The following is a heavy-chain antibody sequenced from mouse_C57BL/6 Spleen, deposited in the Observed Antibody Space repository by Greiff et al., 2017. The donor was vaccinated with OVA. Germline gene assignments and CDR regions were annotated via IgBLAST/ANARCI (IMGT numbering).Heavy chain of an antibody. J-gene: IGHJ4*01. CDR2: IDPNSGGT. CDR3: ARCWLRRDGGYYAMDY. CDR1: GYTFTSYW. V-gene: IGHV1-72*01. Sequence: QVQLQQPGAELVKPGASVKLSCKASGYTFTSYWMHWVKQRPGRGLEWIGRIDPNSGGTKYNEKFKSKATLTVDKPSSTAYMQLSSLTSEDSAVYYCARCWLRRDGGYYAMDYWGQGTSVTVSS. D-gene: IGHD2-2*01.